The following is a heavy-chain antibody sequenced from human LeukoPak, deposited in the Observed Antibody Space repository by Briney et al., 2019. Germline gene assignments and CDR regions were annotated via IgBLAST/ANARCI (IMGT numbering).Heavy chain of an antibody. V-gene: IGHV1-18*01. D-gene: IGHD2-2*01. CDR1: GYTFSNFG. Sequence: ASVKVSCKASGYTFSNFGINWVRQAPGQGLEWMGWISGNNDNPDYGQKFQGRFTVTTDSSTNTAYMELRNLRLDDTAVYYCARDGTSTDDYWGQGTLVTVSS. J-gene: IGHJ4*02. CDR2: ISGNNDNP. CDR3: ARDGTSTDDY.